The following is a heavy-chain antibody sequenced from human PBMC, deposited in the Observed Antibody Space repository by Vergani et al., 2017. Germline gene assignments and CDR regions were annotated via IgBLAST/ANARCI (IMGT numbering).Heavy chain of an antibody. CDR1: GGSFSGYY. V-gene: IGHV4-34*01. CDR2: INHSGST. D-gene: IGHD2-2*02. J-gene: IGHJ6*03. Sequence: QVQLQQWGAGLLKPSETLSLTCAVYGGSFSGYYWSWIRQPPGKGLEWIGEINHSGSTNYNPSLKSRVTISVDTSKNQFSLKLSSVTAADTAVYYCARGGYCSSTSCYKRGYYYYXMDVWGKGTTVTVSS. CDR3: ARGGYCSSTSCYKRGYYYYXMDV.